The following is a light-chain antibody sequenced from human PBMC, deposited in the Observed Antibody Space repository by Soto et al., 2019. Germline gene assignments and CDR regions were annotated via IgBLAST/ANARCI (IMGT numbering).Light chain of an antibody. J-gene: IGKJ1*01. Sequence: DIVMTQSPDSLAVSLGERATINCKASQSVAYTSNKKTYVAWYQQKAGQPPKLLLYWSSTRASGVPDRFSGSGSGTDFTLTISSLQAEDVAVYYCQQYYSPLWTFCHGTKVQIK. CDR1: QSVAYTSNKKTY. V-gene: IGKV4-1*01. CDR3: QQYYSPLWT. CDR2: WSS.